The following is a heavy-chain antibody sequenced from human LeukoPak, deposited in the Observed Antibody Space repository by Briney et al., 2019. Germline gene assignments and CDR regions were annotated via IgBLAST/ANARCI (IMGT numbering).Heavy chain of an antibody. CDR3: AKSPGSYGGRIDY. V-gene: IGHV3-9*01. Sequence: PGGSLRLTYAASGFTFDDYAMHWVRQAPGKGLEWVSGIGWNSGSIGYADSVKGRFTISRDNAKNSLYLQMNSLRAEDTALYYCAKSPGSYGGRIDYWGQGTLVTVSS. D-gene: IGHD4-23*01. CDR2: IGWNSGSI. J-gene: IGHJ4*02. CDR1: GFTFDDYA.